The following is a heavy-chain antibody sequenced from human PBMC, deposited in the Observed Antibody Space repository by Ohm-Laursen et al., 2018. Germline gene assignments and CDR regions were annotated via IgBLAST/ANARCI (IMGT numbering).Heavy chain of an antibody. J-gene: IGHJ4*02. CDR1: GYTFTSYY. V-gene: IGHV1-46*01. D-gene: IGHD3-3*01. Sequence: ASVKVSCKASGYTFTSYYMHWVRQAPGQGLEWMGIINPSGGSTSYAQKFQGRVTMTRDTSTSTVYMELSSLRSEDTAVYYCARDYDFWSGYYFETFDYWGQGTLVTVSS. CDR3: ARDYDFWSGYYFETFDY. CDR2: INPSGGST.